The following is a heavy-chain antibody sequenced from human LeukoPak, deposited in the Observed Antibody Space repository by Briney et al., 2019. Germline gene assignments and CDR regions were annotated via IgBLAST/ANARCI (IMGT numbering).Heavy chain of an antibody. CDR1: GGTFSSYA. CDR2: IIPILGIA. Sequence: SVKVSCRASGGTFSSYAISWVRQAPGQGLEWMGRIIPILGIANYAQKFRGRVTITADKSTSTAYMELSSLRSEDTAVYYCARGRGYSYGNSFDYWGQGTLVTVSS. CDR3: ARGRGYSYGNSFDY. V-gene: IGHV1-69*04. D-gene: IGHD5-18*01. J-gene: IGHJ4*02.